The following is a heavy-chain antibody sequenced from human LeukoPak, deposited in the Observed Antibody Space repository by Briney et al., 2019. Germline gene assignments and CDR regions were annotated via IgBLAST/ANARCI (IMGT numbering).Heavy chain of an antibody. Sequence: GGSLRLSCAASGFTFSSYAMSWVRQAPGKGLEWVSAISGSGGSTYYADSVKGRFTISRDNSKNTLYLQMNSLRAEDTAVYYCAKLACSTSYYAWYYYYGMDVWGQGTTVTVSS. CDR2: ISGSGGST. D-gene: IGHD2-2*01. CDR3: AKLACSTSYYAWYYYYGMDV. V-gene: IGHV3-23*01. J-gene: IGHJ6*02. CDR1: GFTFSSYA.